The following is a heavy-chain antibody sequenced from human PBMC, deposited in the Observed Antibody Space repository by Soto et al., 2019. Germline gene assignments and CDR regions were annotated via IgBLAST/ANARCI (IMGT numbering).Heavy chain of an antibody. CDR1: GDSVSSNSAA. Sequence: SQTLSLTCAISGDSVSSNSAAWNWIRQSPSRGLEWLGRTYYRSKWYNDYAVSVKSRITINPDTSKNQFSLQLNSVTPEDTAVYYCASGMGIAVAGNLDHDPYYYGMDVWGQGTTVTVSS. CDR2: TYYRSKWYN. J-gene: IGHJ6*02. CDR3: ASGMGIAVAGNLDHDPYYYGMDV. D-gene: IGHD6-19*01. V-gene: IGHV6-1*01.